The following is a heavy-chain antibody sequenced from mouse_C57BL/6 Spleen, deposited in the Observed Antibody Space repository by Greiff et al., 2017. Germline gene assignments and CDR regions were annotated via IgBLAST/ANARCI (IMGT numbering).Heavy chain of an antibody. CDR3: AIRVGWDRAMDY. D-gene: IGHD3-3*01. Sequence: QVQLQQPGAELVKPGASVKLSCKASGYTFTSYWMHWVKQRPGQGLEWIGRIHPTSGSTNYNEKFKSKATLTVAKSSSTAYMQHSSLTSEDSAVYDCAIRVGWDRAMDYWGQGTSVTVSS. J-gene: IGHJ4*01. CDR2: IHPTSGST. V-gene: IGHV1-64*01. CDR1: GYTFTSYW.